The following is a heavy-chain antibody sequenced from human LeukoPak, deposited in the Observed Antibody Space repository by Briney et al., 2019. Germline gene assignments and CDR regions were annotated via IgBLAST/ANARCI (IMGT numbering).Heavy chain of an antibody. Sequence: KPSETLSLTCTVSGGSISSSSYYWGWIRQPPGKGLDWIGIIYFSGSTLYNPSLTGRVTLSLDRSKNQVSLTLNSVTAADTAIYYCATGKERDYFYMDVWGTGFAVTVSS. CDR3: ATGKERDYFYMDV. D-gene: IGHD1-26*01. J-gene: IGHJ6*03. CDR1: GGSISSSSYY. V-gene: IGHV4-39*07. CDR2: IYFSGST.